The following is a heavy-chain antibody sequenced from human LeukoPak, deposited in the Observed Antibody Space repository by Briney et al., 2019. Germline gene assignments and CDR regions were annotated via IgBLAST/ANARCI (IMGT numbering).Heavy chain of an antibody. CDR1: GYTFTGYY. V-gene: IGHV1-2*02. J-gene: IGHJ4*02. CDR3: ARDGGQRIPLWPTRGLDY. Sequence: ASVKVSCKASGYTFTGYYMHWVRQAPGQGLEWMGWINPNSGGTNYAQKFQGRVTMTRDTSISTAYMELSRLRSDDTAVYYCARDGGQRIPLWPTRGLDYWGQGTLVTVSS. D-gene: IGHD5-18*01. CDR2: INPNSGGT.